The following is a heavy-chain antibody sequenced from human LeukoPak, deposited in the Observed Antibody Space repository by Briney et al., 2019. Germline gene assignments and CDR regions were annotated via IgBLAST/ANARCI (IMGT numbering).Heavy chain of an antibody. V-gene: IGHV4-31*03. CDR2: IHPGGSI. D-gene: IGHD5-18*01. J-gene: IGHJ4*02. CDR1: GGFISGSGHY. CDR3: STGGDTAKGGDS. Sequence: SETLSLTCTVSGGFISGSGHYWTWTRQHPGEGLEWLGFIHPGGSIYYNPSLSGRLIISAYTSKNQMSLKLSSVTAADTAVYYCSTGGDTAKGGDSWGQGTLVTVSS.